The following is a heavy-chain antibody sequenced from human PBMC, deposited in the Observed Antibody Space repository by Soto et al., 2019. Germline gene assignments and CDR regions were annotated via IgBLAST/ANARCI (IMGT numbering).Heavy chain of an antibody. J-gene: IGHJ6*02. D-gene: IGHD5-12*01. CDR1: GYTFTGYY. V-gene: IGHV1-46*01. CDR2: INPSGST. CDR3: ARDQDSGYVIKLLYFYNMDV. Sequence: ASVKVSCKASGYTFTGYYLHWVRQAPGQGLEWMGIINPSGSTGYAQKFQGRVTMTRDTSTSTVYMELSSLRSEDTAVYYCARDQDSGYVIKLLYFYNMDVWGQGTTVTVSS.